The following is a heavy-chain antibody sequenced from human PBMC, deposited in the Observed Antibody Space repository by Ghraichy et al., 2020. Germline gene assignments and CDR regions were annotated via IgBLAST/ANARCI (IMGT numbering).Heavy chain of an antibody. Sequence: GGSLRLSCAASGFTFSSYWMSWVRQAPGKGLEWVVNIKQDGSEKYYVDSVKGRFTISRDNAKNSLYLQMNSLKAEDTGVYYCARVSSDYYGSESYKGYYYCGMDVWGQGTTVTVSS. J-gene: IGHJ6*02. D-gene: IGHD3-10*01. CDR1: GFTFSSYW. CDR2: IKQDGSEK. CDR3: ARVSSDYYGSESYKGYYYCGMDV. V-gene: IGHV3-7*04.